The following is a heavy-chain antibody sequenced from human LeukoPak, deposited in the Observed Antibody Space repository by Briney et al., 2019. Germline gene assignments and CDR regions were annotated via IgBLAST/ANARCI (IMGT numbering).Heavy chain of an antibody. CDR3: ARDLTPYYYGSGSYDLYYYGMDV. J-gene: IGHJ6*02. CDR1: GYTFTGYY. D-gene: IGHD3-10*01. Sequence: ASVKVSCKASGYTFTGYYMHWVRQAPGQGLEWMGWINPNSGGTNYAQKFQGRVTMTRDTSISTAYMELSRLRSDDTAAYYCARDLTPYYYGSGSYDLYYYGMDVWGQGTTVTVSS. V-gene: IGHV1-2*02. CDR2: INPNSGGT.